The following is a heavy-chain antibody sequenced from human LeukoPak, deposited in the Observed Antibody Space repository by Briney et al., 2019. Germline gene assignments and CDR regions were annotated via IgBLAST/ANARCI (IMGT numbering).Heavy chain of an antibody. CDR2: IYYSGST. CDR1: SGSISSSSYY. CDR3: ARDGGTLVGDAFDI. D-gene: IGHD2-15*01. J-gene: IGHJ3*02. V-gene: IGHV4-39*07. Sequence: PSETLSLTCTVSSGSISSSSYYWGWIRQPPGKGLEWIGSIYYSGSTYYNPSLKSRVTISVDTSKNQFSLKLSSVTAADTAVYYCARDGGTLVGDAFDIWGQGTMVTVSS.